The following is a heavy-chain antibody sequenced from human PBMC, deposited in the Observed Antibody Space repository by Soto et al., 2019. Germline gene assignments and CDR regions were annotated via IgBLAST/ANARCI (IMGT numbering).Heavy chain of an antibody. J-gene: IGHJ3*02. CDR3: AGERGSYRFQDAFDI. D-gene: IGHD3-16*02. V-gene: IGHV1-69*08. CDR2: IIPILGIA. CDR1: GGTFSSYT. Sequence: QVQLVQSGAEVKKPGSSVKVSCKASGGTFSSYTISWVRQAPGQGLEWMGRIIPILGIANYAQKFQGRVTITADKSTSTAYMELSSLRSEDTAVYYCAGERGSYRFQDAFDIWGQGTMVTVSS.